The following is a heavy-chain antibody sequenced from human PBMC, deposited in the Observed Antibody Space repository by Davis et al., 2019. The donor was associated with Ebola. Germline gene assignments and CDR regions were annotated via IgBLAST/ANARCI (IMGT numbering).Heavy chain of an antibody. V-gene: IGHV3-33*03. J-gene: IGHJ4*02. CDR1: GFTFSSYG. Sequence: PGGSLRLSCAASGFTFSSYGMHWVRQAPGKGLEWVAVILYDGSNKDYADSVKGRFTISRDNAKNSLYLQMNSLRAEDTAVYYCAKKRSNEYSYEDYWGQGTLVTVSS. D-gene: IGHD5-18*01. CDR2: ILYDGSNK. CDR3: AKKRSNEYSYEDY.